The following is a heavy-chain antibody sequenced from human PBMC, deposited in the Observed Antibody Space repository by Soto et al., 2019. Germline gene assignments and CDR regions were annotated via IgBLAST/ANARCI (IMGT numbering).Heavy chain of an antibody. CDR3: ARDSTGKGYYGSGSYYYFDY. V-gene: IGHV3-30-3*01. Sequence: QVQLVESGGGVVQPGRSLRLSCAASGFTFSSYAMHWVRQAPGKGLEWVAVISYDGSNKYYADSVKARFTISRDNSKNTLYLQMNSLRAEDTAVYYCARDSTGKGYYGSGSYYYFDYWGQGTLVTVSS. CDR1: GFTFSSYA. CDR2: ISYDGSNK. J-gene: IGHJ4*02. D-gene: IGHD3-10*01.